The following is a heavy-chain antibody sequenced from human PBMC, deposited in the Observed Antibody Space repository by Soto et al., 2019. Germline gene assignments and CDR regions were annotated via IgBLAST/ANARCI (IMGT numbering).Heavy chain of an antibody. J-gene: IGHJ3*02. V-gene: IGHV1-24*01. D-gene: IGHD5-12*01. CDR3: ATFVREYSGLSEAFDI. CDR2: FDPEDGET. CDR1: GYTLTELS. Sequence: ASVEVSCKVSGYTLTELSMHWVRQAPGKGLEWMGGFDPEDGETIYAQKFQGRVTMTEDTSTDTAYMELSSLRSEDTAVYYCATFVREYSGLSEAFDICGQGTMVTVSS.